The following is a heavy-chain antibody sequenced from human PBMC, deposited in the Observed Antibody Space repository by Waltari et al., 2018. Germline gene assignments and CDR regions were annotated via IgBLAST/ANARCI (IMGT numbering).Heavy chain of an antibody. D-gene: IGHD1-26*01. V-gene: IGHV3-48*01. CDR3: ARYSGSYGNFYYFDY. CDR2: ISSSSSTI. J-gene: IGHJ4*02. Sequence: EVQLVESGGGLVQPGGSLRLSCAASGFTFSSYSMNWVRQAPGKGLGWVSYISSSSSTIYYADSVKGRFTISRDNAKNSLYLQMNSLRAEDTAVYYCARYSGSYGNFYYFDYWGQGTLVTVSS. CDR1: GFTFSSYS.